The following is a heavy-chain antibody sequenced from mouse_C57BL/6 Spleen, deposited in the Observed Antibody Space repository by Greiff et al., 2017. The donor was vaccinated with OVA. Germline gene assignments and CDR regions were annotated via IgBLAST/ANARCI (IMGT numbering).Heavy chain of an antibody. CDR3: AREATVVAPDY. CDR1: GYAFSSYW. CDR2: IYPGDGDT. Sequence: VQLQESGAELVKPGASVKISCKASGYAFSSYWMHWVKQRPGKGLEWIGQIYPGDGDTNYNGKFKGKATLTADKSSSTAYMQLSSLTSEDSAVYFCAREATVVAPDYWGQGTTLTVSS. V-gene: IGHV1-80*01. D-gene: IGHD1-1*01. J-gene: IGHJ2*01.